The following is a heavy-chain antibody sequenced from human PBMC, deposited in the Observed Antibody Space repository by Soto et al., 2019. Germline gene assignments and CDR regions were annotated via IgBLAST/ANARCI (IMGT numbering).Heavy chain of an antibody. CDR3: AKKSSSSIQGWAFAMDV. Sequence: EVQLVETGGGLIQPGGSLRLSCLASGFTVTTNYMIWVRQPPGKGLEWVSTTFSGGSTNYADSVRGRFSISRDNSKNTVYLQMNNLRVEDTAVYYCAKKSSSSIQGWAFAMDVWGQGTTVSVSS. CDR1: GFTVTTNY. J-gene: IGHJ6*02. CDR2: TFSGGST. V-gene: IGHV3-53*02. D-gene: IGHD1-26*01.